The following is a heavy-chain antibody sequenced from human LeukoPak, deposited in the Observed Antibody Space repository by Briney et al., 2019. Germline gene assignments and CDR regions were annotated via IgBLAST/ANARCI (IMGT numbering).Heavy chain of an antibody. Sequence: SETLSLTCTVSGGSISSYYWSWIRQPPGKGLEWIGYIYYSGSTNYNPSLKSQVSISIDTSKNQFSLRLTSVTAADTAVYYCARQTGSGLFILPGGQGTLVTVSS. V-gene: IGHV4-59*08. CDR1: GGSISSYY. J-gene: IGHJ4*02. CDR3: ARQTGSGLFILP. D-gene: IGHD3/OR15-3a*01. CDR2: IYYSGST.